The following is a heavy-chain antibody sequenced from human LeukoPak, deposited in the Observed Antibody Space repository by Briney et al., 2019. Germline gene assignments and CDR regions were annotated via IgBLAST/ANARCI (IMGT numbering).Heavy chain of an antibody. D-gene: IGHD2-2*01. Sequence: SVKVSCKASGGTFSSYAISWVRQAPGQGLEWMGGIIPIFGTANYAQKFQGRVTITADESTSTAYMGLSSLRSEDTAAYYCARNYCSSTSCPGPDYYYYMDVWGKGTTVTVSS. J-gene: IGHJ6*03. V-gene: IGHV1-69*01. CDR3: ARNYCSSTSCPGPDYYYYMDV. CDR1: GGTFSSYA. CDR2: IIPIFGTA.